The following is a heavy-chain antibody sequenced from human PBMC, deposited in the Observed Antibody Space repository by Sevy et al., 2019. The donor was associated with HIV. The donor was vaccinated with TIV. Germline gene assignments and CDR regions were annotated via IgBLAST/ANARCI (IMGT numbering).Heavy chain of an antibody. CDR2: ISYTSTTI. J-gene: IGHJ6*02. CDR3: AGSDATSRFGYYYFAMDF. V-gene: IGHV3-48*02. CDR1: GFTFNTYN. Sequence: GGSLRLSCAVSGFTFNTYNMNWVRQAPGKGLEWVSYISYTSTTIYYADSVRGRFTTSRGNAKNTLYLQMNSLRDEETAVYYCAGSDATSRFGYYYFAMDFWGQGTSVTVSS. D-gene: IGHD3-22*01.